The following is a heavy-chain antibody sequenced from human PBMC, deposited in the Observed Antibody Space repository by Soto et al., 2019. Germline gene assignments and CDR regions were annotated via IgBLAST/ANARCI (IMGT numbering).Heavy chain of an antibody. J-gene: IGHJ4*02. CDR2: INAGNGNT. CDR3: ARALNRNGSYYWLY. D-gene: IGHD1-26*01. CDR1: GYTFTSYA. Sequence: ASVKVSCKASGYTFTSYAMHWVHQATGQRLEWMGWINAGNGNTKYSQKFQGRVTITRDTSASTAYMELSSLRSEDTAVYFCARALNRNGSYYWLYWGQGTLVTVSS. V-gene: IGHV1-3*01.